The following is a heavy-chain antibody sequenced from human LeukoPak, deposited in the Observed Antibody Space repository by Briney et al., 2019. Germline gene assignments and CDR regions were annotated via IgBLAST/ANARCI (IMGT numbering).Heavy chain of an antibody. CDR3: ARDPHHCSGGGCYGY. CDR1: GGTFSSYA. V-gene: IGHV1-69*05. D-gene: IGHD2-15*01. CDR2: IIPIFGTA. Sequence: SVKVSCKASGGTFSSYAISWVRQAPGQGLEWMGRIIPIFGTANYAQKSQGRVTITTDESTSTAYMELSSLRSEDTAVYYCARDPHHCSGGGCYGYWGQGTLVTVSS. J-gene: IGHJ4*02.